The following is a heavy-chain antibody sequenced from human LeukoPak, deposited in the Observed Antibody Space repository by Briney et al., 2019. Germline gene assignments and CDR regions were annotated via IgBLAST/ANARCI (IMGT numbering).Heavy chain of an antibody. CDR2: IWYDGSNQ. J-gene: IGHJ4*02. D-gene: IGHD3-9*01. CDR3: ARDILAGYYQD. CDR1: GFTFSSFG. V-gene: IGHV3-33*01. Sequence: GGSLRLSCAASGFTFSSFGMHGVRQAPGKGLEWVANIWYDGSNQYYADSVKGRFTISRDNSKNTLYLKRNSLRAEDTAVYYCARDILAGYYQDWGEGTLVIVSS.